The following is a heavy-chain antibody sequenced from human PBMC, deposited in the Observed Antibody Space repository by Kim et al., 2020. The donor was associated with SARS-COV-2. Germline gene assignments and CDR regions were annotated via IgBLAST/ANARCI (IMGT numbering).Heavy chain of an antibody. V-gene: IGHV3-30*04. CDR3: ARARFLEWFGSHGYGMDV. J-gene: IGHJ6*02. CDR2: ISYDGSNK. Sequence: GGSLRLSCAASGFTFSSYAMHWVRQAPDKGLEWVAVISYDGSNKYYVDSVKGRFTISRDNSKNTLYLQMNSLRAEDTAVYYCARARFLEWFGSHGYGMDVWGQGTTVTVSS. CDR1: GFTFSSYA. D-gene: IGHD3-3*01.